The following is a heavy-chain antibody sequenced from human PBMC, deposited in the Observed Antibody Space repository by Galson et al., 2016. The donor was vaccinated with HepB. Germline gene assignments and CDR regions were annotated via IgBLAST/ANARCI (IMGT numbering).Heavy chain of an antibody. J-gene: IGHJ1*01. CDR2: IIHRGSS. CDR1: DGSISSGGYS. D-gene: IGHD2-15*01. CDR3: ARGRRFCIGGNCYAKNFHA. Sequence: TLSLTCGVSDGSISSGGYSWNWIRQPPGRGLEWIGEIIHRGSSNYNPSLKPRVTISSDASKKQFSLNLTSVTAADTAVYYCARGRRFCIGGNCYAKNFHAWGQGTLVIVSS. V-gene: IGHV4-30-2*01.